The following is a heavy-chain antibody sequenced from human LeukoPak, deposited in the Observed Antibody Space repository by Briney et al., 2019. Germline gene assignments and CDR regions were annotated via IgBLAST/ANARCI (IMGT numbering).Heavy chain of an antibody. Sequence: PSETLSLTCSVSNDSVRNYYWSWIRQPPGKALEWIGYIYHTGNTNYNPSLTSRLTMSIDTSKNQFSLNLSSVTAADTAVYYCARGNYGSGSYYVVDSDYWGQGTLVTVSS. CDR1: NDSVRNYY. D-gene: IGHD3-10*01. J-gene: IGHJ4*02. CDR3: ARGNYGSGSYYVVDSDY. V-gene: IGHV4-59*02. CDR2: IYHTGNT.